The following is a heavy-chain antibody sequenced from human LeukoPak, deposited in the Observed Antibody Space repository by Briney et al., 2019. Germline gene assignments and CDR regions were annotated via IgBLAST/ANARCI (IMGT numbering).Heavy chain of an antibody. CDR3: ARDSPRPFHQWFGELLSDYYGMDV. D-gene: IGHD3-10*01. J-gene: IGHJ6*02. V-gene: IGHV3-7*01. CDR1: GFTFSDYW. CDR2: IKKDGSEK. Sequence: GGSLRLSCAASGFTFSDYWMSWVRQAPGKGLEWVANIKKDGSEKNYVGSVKGRFSISRDNAKNTLYLQMNSLRAEDTAVYYCARDSPRPFHQWFGELLSDYYGMDVWGQGTTVTVTS.